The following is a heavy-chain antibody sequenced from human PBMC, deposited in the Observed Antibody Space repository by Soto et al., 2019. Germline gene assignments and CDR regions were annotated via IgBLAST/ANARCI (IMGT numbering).Heavy chain of an antibody. CDR3: ARVYWNYEVMNWFEP. V-gene: IGHV3-21*02. CDR2: ISSSRDDI. Sequence: EVQLVESGGGLVKPGGSLRLSCAASGFTFSSYTMNWVRQAPGKGLEWVSSISSSRDDIYYADSVRGRFTISRDNAKNSMYLQMNSLRAEDTALYYCARVYWNYEVMNWFEPWGQGTLVTVSS. D-gene: IGHD1-7*01. CDR1: GFTFSSYT. J-gene: IGHJ5*02.